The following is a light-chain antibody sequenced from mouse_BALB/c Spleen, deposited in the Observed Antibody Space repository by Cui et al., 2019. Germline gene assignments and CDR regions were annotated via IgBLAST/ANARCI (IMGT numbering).Light chain of an antibody. CDR1: KSLRKSRNRKNY. CDR3: KQSYNLRT. CDR2: WAS. J-gene: IGKJ1*01. V-gene: IGKV8-21*01. Sequence: DIVMSQSPSSLAVSAGAKVTMSCKSRKSLRKSRNRKNYLGWYQQKPGQSPKLLIYWASTRESGVPDRFTGSGSGTDFTLTISSVQAEDLAVYYCKQSYNLRTFGGGTKLEIK.